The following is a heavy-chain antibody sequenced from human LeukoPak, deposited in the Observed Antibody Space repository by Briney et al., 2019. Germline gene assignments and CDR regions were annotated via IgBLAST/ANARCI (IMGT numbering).Heavy chain of an antibody. V-gene: IGHV1-18*01. CDR3: ARDWDCSGGSCYSPNWFDP. CDR1: AYTFSNYG. Sequence: VKVSCKTSAYTFSNYGFNWVRQAPGQGLEWMGWISAYNGNTKYAQNFQGRFTMTTDTSTSTAYMELRSLTSDDTAVYYCARDWDCSGGSCYSPNWFDPWGQGTLVTVSS. D-gene: IGHD2-15*01. J-gene: IGHJ5*02. CDR2: ISAYNGNT.